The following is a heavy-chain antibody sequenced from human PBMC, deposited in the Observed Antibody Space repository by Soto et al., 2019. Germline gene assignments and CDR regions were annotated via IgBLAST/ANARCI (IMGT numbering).Heavy chain of an antibody. CDR1: GGSISSSNW. CDR3: VRLIRGAGTSPIDH. V-gene: IGHV4-4*02. CDR2: IYHSGIT. Sequence: PSETLPLTCAVSGGSISSSNWWSWVRQPPGKGLEWIGEIYHSGITNYNPSLKSRVTISVDKSKNQFSLKLSSVTAADTAVYYWVRLIRGAGTSPIDHWAQGTPVTV. J-gene: IGHJ4*02. D-gene: IGHD6-19*01.